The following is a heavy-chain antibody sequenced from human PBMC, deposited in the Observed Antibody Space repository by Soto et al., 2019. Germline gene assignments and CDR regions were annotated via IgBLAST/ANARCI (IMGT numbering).Heavy chain of an antibody. V-gene: IGHV2-5*02. Sequence: QITLKESGPTLVKTTQTLTLTCTFSGFSLRSNGVGVGWIRQPPGKALEWLALIYWDDDKRYSPSLKSRLTITKDTSKNEVVLTKTNMDPVDTATYYCAHRRARNNIAAFDFWGQGTLVTVSS. CDR3: AHRRARNNIAAFDF. CDR2: IYWDDDK. J-gene: IGHJ4*02. D-gene: IGHD6-25*01. CDR1: GFSLRSNGVG.